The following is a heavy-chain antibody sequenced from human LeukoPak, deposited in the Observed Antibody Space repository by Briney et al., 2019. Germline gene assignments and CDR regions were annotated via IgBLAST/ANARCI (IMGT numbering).Heavy chain of an antibody. V-gene: IGHV3-73*01. CDR2: IRSKANSYAT. J-gene: IGHJ6*02. D-gene: IGHD1-26*01. CDR3: TRSGGSYFNYYYGMDV. Sequence: GGSLRLSCAASGFTFSSYAMHWVRQASGKGLEWVGRIRSKANSYATAYAASVKGRFTISRDDSKNTAYLQMNSLKTEDTAVYYCTRSGGSYFNYYYGMDVWGQGTTVTVSS. CDR1: GFTFSSYA.